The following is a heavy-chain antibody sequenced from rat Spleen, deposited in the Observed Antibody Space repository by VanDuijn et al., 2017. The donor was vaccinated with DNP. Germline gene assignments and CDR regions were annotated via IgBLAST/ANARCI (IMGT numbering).Heavy chain of an antibody. Sequence: EVKLVESGGGLVQPGKSLKLSCAASGFNFNDNWMGWVRQAPGKGLEWIGEINKESGTIIYSPSLKDKFAISRDNAQDTLYLQMSKLGSEDTAIYYCTRGPNYGGYTDYFDYWGQGVMVTVSS. CDR1: GFNFNDNW. CDR2: INKESGTI. V-gene: IGHV4-2*01. J-gene: IGHJ2*01. D-gene: IGHD1-11*01. CDR3: TRGPNYGGYTDYFDY.